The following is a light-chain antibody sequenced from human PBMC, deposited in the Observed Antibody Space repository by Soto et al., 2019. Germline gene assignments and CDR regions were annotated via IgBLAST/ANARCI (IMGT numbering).Light chain of an antibody. CDR1: QSVNSY. V-gene: IGKV3-11*01. Sequence: EIVLTQSPAILSLSPGERATLSCRASQSVNSYLAWYQQKPGQAPRLLIYGASNRATGIPARFSGSGSGTDFTLTISSLAPEDFAVYYCQQRSNWPTFGPGTKVDIK. J-gene: IGKJ3*01. CDR2: GAS. CDR3: QQRSNWPT.